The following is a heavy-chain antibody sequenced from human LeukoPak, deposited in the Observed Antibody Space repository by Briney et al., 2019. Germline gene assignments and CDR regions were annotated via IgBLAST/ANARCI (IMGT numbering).Heavy chain of an antibody. CDR3: ASGMITFGGVIVIPPTFDY. D-gene: IGHD3-16*02. J-gene: IGHJ4*02. V-gene: IGHV1-18*01. Sequence: ASVKVSCKASGYTFTSYGISWVRQAPGQGLEWMGWISAYNGNTNYAQKFQGRVTLTADESTSTAYMELSSLRSEDTAVYYCASGMITFGGVIVIPPTFDYWGQGTLVTASS. CDR1: GYTFTSYG. CDR2: ISAYNGNT.